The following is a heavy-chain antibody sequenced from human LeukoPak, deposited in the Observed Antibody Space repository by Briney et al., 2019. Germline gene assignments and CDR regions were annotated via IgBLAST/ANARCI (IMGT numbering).Heavy chain of an antibody. D-gene: IGHD2-2*01. CDR2: IYPGDSDT. CDR1: GYSFSTYW. Sequence: GGSLEISCKGSGYSFSTYWIGWVRQVPGKGLEGMGVIYPGDSDTRYSPSFQGQVTISADKSISTAYLQWSSLKASDTAMYYCARRPYCSSSTSCYRVLDYWGQGTLVTVSS. J-gene: IGHJ4*02. V-gene: IGHV5-51*01. CDR3: ARRPYCSSSTSCYRVLDY.